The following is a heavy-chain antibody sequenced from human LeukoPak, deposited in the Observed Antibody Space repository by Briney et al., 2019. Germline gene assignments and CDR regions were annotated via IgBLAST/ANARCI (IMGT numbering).Heavy chain of an antibody. V-gene: IGHV3-53*01. J-gene: IGHJ5*02. CDR3: ARVPGAARILQTNWFDP. D-gene: IGHD1-26*01. Sequence: PGGSLRLSCAASGFIVSSNYMTWVRQAPGKGLEWVSVIYSGGSTYYADPVKGRFTISRDNSKNTLYLQMNSLRAEDTAVYYCARVPGAARILQTNWFDPWGQGTLVTVSS. CDR2: IYSGGST. CDR1: GFIVSSNY.